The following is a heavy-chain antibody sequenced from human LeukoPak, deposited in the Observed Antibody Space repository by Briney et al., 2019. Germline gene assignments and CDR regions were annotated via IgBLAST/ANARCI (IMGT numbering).Heavy chain of an antibody. J-gene: IGHJ4*02. CDR3: ARVPSPDEGDDY. CDR2: INHCGST. D-gene: IGHD3-16*01. V-gene: IGHV4-34*01. Sequence: SETLSLTCAVYGGSFSGYYWSWIRQPPRKGLEWIGEINHCGSTNHNPSLKSRVTISVDSSKNQFPLKLSSVTAAATAVYYCARVPSPDEGDDYWGQGTLVTVSS. CDR1: GGSFSGYY.